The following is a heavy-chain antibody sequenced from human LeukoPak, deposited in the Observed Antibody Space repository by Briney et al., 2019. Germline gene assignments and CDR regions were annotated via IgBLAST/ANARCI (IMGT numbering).Heavy chain of an antibody. J-gene: IGHJ5*02. Sequence: PSETLSLTCTVSDGSITNYDWSWVRQPPGKGLEFIGRVHYSGTANYNPSLRSRVTISIDTSKKHFFLKLKSVTAADTAVYYCASDAAGYYEDWFDPWGQGTLVTVSS. V-gene: IGHV4-59*01. CDR1: DGSITNYD. D-gene: IGHD3-9*01. CDR2: VHYSGTA. CDR3: ASDAAGYYEDWFDP.